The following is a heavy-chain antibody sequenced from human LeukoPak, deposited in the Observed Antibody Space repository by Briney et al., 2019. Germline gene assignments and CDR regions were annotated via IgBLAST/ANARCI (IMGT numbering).Heavy chain of an antibody. CDR1: GSTLSAST. CDR3: TTNILAATWGFFQH. J-gene: IGHJ1*01. CDR2: SRGKANSYAT. D-gene: IGHD1-26*01. Sequence: AGSLKLTCAASGSTLSASTLHWIRLAPGTGLDLVGRSRGKANSYATDYAASVKGRCTLSRDDSKNTAYLQMNSLKTEDTAVYYCTTNILAATWGFFQHWGQGTLVTVSS. V-gene: IGHV3-73*01.